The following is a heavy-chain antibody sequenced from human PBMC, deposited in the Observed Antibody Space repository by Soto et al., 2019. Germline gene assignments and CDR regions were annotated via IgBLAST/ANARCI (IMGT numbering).Heavy chain of an antibody. D-gene: IGHD5-12*01. Sequence: SQTLSLTCAMSGDSVSSNSAARNWTRQSPSRGLEWLGRTYYRSKWYNDYAVSVKSRITINPDTSKNQFSLQLNSVTPEDTAVYYCARYVDIVATVPGYYSCGMDFWGQGTTVTVSS. V-gene: IGHV6-1*01. J-gene: IGHJ6*02. CDR2: TYYRSKWYN. CDR1: GDSVSSNSAA. CDR3: ARYVDIVATVPGYYSCGMDF.